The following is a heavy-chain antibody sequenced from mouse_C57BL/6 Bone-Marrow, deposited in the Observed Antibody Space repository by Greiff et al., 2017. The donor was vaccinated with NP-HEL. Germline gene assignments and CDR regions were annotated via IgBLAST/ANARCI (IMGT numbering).Heavy chain of an antibody. D-gene: IGHD3-3*01. J-gene: IGHJ2*01. CDR3: AVIGTAPDY. CDR2: INPSTGGT. CDR1: GYSFTGYY. V-gene: IGHV1-42*01. Sequence: VQLQQSGPELVKPGASVKISCKASGYSFTGYYMNWVKQSPEKSLEWIGEINPSTGGTTYNQKFKAKATLTVDKSSSTAYMQLKSLTSEDSAVYYGAVIGTAPDYWGQGTTLTVSS.